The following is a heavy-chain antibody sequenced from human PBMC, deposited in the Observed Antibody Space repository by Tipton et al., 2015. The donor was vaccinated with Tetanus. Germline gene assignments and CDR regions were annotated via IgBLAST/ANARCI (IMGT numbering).Heavy chain of an antibody. Sequence: LRLSCTVSGGSISSGDYYWSWIRRPPGKGPEWIGYVYSTATTYYNPSLKSRVTISVDTSKNQFSLKLTSVTAADTAVYYCTRDQGGGRVVRLNWFDPWGPGTLVTVSS. D-gene: IGHD6-6*01. CDR3: TRDQGGGRVVRLNWFDP. J-gene: IGHJ5*02. V-gene: IGHV4-30-4*01. CDR1: GGSISSGDYY. CDR2: VYSTATT.